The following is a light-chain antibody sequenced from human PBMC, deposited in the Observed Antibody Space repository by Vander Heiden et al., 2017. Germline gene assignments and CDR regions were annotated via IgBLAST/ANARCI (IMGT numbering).Light chain of an antibody. CDR2: GAS. J-gene: IGKJ4*01. CDR3: QQYKNWPPLT. V-gene: IGKV3-15*01. CDR1: QSVSSN. Sequence: EIVMTQSPATLSVSPGERATLSCRASQSVSSNLAWYQQKPGQAPRLLIYGASTRDTGIPARFSGSGYGTEFTLTISSRQLEDFAVYYCQQYKNWPPLTFGGGTKVEIK.